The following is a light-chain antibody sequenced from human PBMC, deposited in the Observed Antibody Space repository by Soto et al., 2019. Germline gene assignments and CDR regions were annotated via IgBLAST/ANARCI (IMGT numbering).Light chain of an antibody. CDR3: SAYAGSNNFV. Sequence: QSVLTQPASVSGSPGQSITISCTGTSSDVGDNYVSWYQQHLGKAPKLIIYEVSQRPSGVPDRFSGSKSGNTASLTVSGLQTEDEADYYCSAYAGSNNFVVGSGTKGTVL. CDR2: EVS. J-gene: IGLJ1*01. CDR1: SSDVGDNY. V-gene: IGLV2-8*01.